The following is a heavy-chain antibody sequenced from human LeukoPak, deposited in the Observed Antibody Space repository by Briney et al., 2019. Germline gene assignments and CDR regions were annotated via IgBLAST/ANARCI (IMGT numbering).Heavy chain of an antibody. J-gene: IGHJ6*02. CDR3: ARGAYGAYGMDV. V-gene: IGHV3-21*01. Sequence: GGSLRLSCAASGFTFSSYSMNWVRQAPGKGLEWVSSISSSSSYIYYADSVKGRFTISRDNAKNSLYLQMNSLRAEDTAVYYCARGAYGAYGMDVWGQGTTVTVSS. CDR1: GFTFSSYS. CDR2: ISSSSSYI. D-gene: IGHD3-10*01.